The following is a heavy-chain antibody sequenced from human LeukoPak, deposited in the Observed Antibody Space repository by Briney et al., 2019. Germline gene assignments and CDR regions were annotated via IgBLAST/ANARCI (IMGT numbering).Heavy chain of an antibody. D-gene: IGHD6-19*01. CDR3: ARVGYSSGWTHRIYYYYIDV. V-gene: IGHV4-4*07. CDR2: IYSSGST. J-gene: IGHJ6*03. CDR1: GGSINNYY. Sequence: SETLSLTCTVSGGSINNYYWTWIRQPAGKGLEWIGRIYSSGSTNYNPSLKSRVTMSVDTSKNQFSLKLSSVTAADTAVYYCARVGYSSGWTHRIYYYYIDVWGKGTTVTISS.